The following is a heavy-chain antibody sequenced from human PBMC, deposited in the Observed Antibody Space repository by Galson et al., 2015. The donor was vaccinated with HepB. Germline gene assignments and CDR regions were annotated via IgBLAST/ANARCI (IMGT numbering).Heavy chain of an antibody. D-gene: IGHD4-23*01. Sequence: SVKVSCKASGYTFTSHGISWVRQAPGQGLEWMGWISGYNDNTKYAQKIQGRVTLTTEPLTSTVYMELRSLRSDDTAVYYCARALRDYGGNSIFGFWGQGTLVTVSS. CDR2: ISGYNDNT. V-gene: IGHV1-18*01. CDR3: ARALRDYGGNSIFGF. CDR1: GYTFTSHG. J-gene: IGHJ4*02.